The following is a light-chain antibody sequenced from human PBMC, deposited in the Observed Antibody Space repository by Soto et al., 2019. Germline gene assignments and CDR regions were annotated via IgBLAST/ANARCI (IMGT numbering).Light chain of an antibody. CDR3: QQYGSSPPKS. V-gene: IGKV3-20*01. Sequence: EIVLTQSPGTLSLSPGERATLSCRASQSVTGSYLAWYQQKPGQAPRLLIYGASTRATGIPDRFSGSGSGTDFPLTISRLEAEDFAVYYCQQYGSSPPKSFGQGTKVEIK. CDR1: QSVTGSY. CDR2: GAS. J-gene: IGKJ1*01.